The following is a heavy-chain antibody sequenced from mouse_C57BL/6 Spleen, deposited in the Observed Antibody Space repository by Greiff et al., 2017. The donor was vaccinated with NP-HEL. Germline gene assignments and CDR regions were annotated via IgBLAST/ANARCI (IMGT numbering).Heavy chain of an antibody. CDR3: ERHGAAYGSSTYYYAMDY. CDR2: ISSGGSYT. CDR1: GFTFSSYG. J-gene: IGHJ4*01. D-gene: IGHD1-1*01. Sequence: VQLKESGGDLVKPGGSLKLSCAASGFTFSSYGMSWVRQTPDKRLEWVATISSGGSYTYYPDSVKGRFTISRGNAKNTLYLQMSSLKSEDTAMYSCERHGAAYGSSTYYYAMDYWGQGTSVTVSS. V-gene: IGHV5-6*01.